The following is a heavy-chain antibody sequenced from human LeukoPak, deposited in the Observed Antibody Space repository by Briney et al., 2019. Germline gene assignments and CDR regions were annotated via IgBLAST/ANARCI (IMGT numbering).Heavy chain of an antibody. CDR3: ARDNSVDILTGYYVQYYYYGMDV. CDR1: GFTFSSYS. Sequence: PGGSLRLSCAASGFTFSSYSMNWVRQAPGKGLELVSSISSSSSYIYYADSVKGRFTISRDNAKNSLYLQMNSLRAEDTAVYYCARDNSVDILTGYYVQYYYYGMDVWGQGTTVTVSS. D-gene: IGHD3-9*01. V-gene: IGHV3-21*01. CDR2: ISSSSSYI. J-gene: IGHJ6*02.